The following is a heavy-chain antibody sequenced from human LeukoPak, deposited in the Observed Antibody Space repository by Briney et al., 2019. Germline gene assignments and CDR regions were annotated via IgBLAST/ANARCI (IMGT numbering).Heavy chain of an antibody. CDR3: ARAGGRDFHFDY. V-gene: IGHV4-4*07. D-gene: IGHD5-12*01. J-gene: IGHJ4*02. CDR2: VDSSGNT. Sequence: SETLSLTCSVSVVSMNGYYWSWLRQSAGNRLEWIGHVDSSGNTNYNPSLESRVTMSVDKSKNQFSLKLSSVTAADTAFYYCARAGGRDFHFDYWGQGTLVTVSS. CDR1: VVSMNGYY.